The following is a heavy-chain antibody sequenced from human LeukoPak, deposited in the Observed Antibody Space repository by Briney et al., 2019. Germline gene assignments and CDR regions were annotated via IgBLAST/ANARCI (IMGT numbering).Heavy chain of an antibody. V-gene: IGHV4-39*07. J-gene: IGHJ4*02. D-gene: IGHD5-18*01. CDR2: IYYGGST. Sequence: SETLSLTCTVSGGSISNSPYYWGWIRQPPGKGLEWIGSIYYGGSTYNNPSLKSRVSISVATSKNQFSLKLRSVNAADTALYYCAREGTRYNFDSWGQGTLVTVSS. CDR1: GGSISNSPYY. CDR3: AREGTRYNFDS.